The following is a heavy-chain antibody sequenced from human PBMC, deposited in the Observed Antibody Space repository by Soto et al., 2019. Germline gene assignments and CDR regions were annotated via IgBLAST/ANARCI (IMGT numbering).Heavy chain of an antibody. CDR2: INPNSGGT. J-gene: IGHJ5*02. D-gene: IGHD6-13*01. Sequence: ASVKVSCKASGYTFTGYYMHWVRLAPGQGLEWMGWINPNSGGTNYAQKFQGRVTMTRDTSISTAYMELSRLRSDDTAVYYCAREGYSSTYNWFDPWGQGTLVTVSS. CDR1: GYTFTGYY. V-gene: IGHV1-2*02. CDR3: AREGYSSTYNWFDP.